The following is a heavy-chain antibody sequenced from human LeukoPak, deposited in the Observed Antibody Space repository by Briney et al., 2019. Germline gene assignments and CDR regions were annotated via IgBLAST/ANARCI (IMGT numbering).Heavy chain of an antibody. CDR3: AKLSKGVFWSGYFDY. CDR1: GFTVSSNY. J-gene: IGHJ4*02. CDR2: IYSGGST. Sequence: GGSLRLSCAASGFTVSSNYMSWVRQAPGKGLEWVSVIYSGGSTYYADSVKGRFTISRDNSKNTLYLQMNSLRAEDTAVYYCAKLSKGVFWSGYFDYWGQGTLVTVSS. D-gene: IGHD3-3*01. V-gene: IGHV3-66*01.